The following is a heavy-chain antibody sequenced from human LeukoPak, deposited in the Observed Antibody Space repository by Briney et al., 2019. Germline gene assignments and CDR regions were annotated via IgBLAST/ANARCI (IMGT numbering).Heavy chain of an antibody. Sequence: GASVKVSCKAFGGTFSSYAISWVRQAPGQGLEWMGGIIPIFGTANYAQKFQGRVTITADESTSTAYMELSSLRSEDTAVYYCARDGARITMIVVTGGSWFDPWGQGTLVTVSS. J-gene: IGHJ5*02. CDR3: ARDGARITMIVVTGGSWFDP. V-gene: IGHV1-69*13. CDR2: IIPIFGTA. D-gene: IGHD3-22*01. CDR1: GGTFSSYA.